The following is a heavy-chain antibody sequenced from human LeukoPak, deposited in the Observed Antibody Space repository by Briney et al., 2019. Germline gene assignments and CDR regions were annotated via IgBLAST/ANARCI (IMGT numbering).Heavy chain of an antibody. CDR3: TKHPSGYYYDHFDY. CDR1: GGSISISNYY. J-gene: IGHJ4*02. D-gene: IGHD3-22*01. CDR2: MSYSGRT. Sequence: SETLSLTCTVSGGSISISNYYWGWIRQPPGKGLEWIGSMSYSGRTYYNPSLKTRVTVSLDTSKNQFSLNLISVTAADTAVYYCTKHPSGYYYDHFDYWGQGTLVTVSS. V-gene: IGHV4-39*07.